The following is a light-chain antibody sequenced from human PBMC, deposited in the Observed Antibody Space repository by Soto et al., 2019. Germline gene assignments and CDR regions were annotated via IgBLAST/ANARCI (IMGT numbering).Light chain of an antibody. CDR1: QSISIW. CDR3: QQYDDLPLT. V-gene: IGKV1-5*03. J-gene: IGKJ4*01. Sequence: DIQMTQSPSTVSASVGDRVTITCRASQSISIWLAWYQQKPGKAPKILIYKASSLESGVPSRFSGSGSTTYFTFTISSLQPEDIATYFCQQYDDLPLTFGGGTKVDIK. CDR2: KAS.